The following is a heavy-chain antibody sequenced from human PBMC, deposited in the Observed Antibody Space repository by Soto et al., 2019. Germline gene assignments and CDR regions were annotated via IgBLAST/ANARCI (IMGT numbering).Heavy chain of an antibody. CDR3: ARSGIAAAASFDY. CDR1: GGSISSGGYY. CDR2: IYYSGST. Sequence: QVQLQESGPGLVKPSQTLSLTCTVSGGSISSGGYYWSWIRQHPGKGLEWIGYIYYSGSTYYNPSPKSRVXXSXDXXKNQFSLKLSSVTAADTAVYYCARSGIAAAASFDYWGQGTLVTVSS. V-gene: IGHV4-31*03. D-gene: IGHD6-13*01. J-gene: IGHJ4*02.